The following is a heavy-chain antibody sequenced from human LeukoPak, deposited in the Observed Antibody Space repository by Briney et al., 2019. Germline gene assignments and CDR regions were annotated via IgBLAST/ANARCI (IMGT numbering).Heavy chain of an antibody. CDR3: ARPLELGAFDI. D-gene: IGHD3-16*01. CDR1: GYTFTGYY. CDR2: INPNSGGT. V-gene: IGHV1-2*06. J-gene: IGHJ3*02. Sequence: ASVKVSCKASGYTFTGYYMHWVRQAPGQELEWMGRINPNSGGTNYAQKFQGRVTMTRDTPISTAYMELSRLRSDDTAVYYCARPLELGAFDIWGQGTMVTVSS.